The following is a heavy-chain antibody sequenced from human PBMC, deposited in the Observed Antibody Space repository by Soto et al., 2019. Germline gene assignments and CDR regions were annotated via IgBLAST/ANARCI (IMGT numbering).Heavy chain of an antibody. CDR3: ATGFPITMVRGVPTLHYYYYGMDV. V-gene: IGHV1-24*01. D-gene: IGHD3-10*01. CDR2: FDPEDGET. Sequence: ASVKVSCKVSGYTLTELSMHWVRQAPGKGLEWMGGFDPEDGETIYAQKFQGRVTMTEDTSTDTAYMELSSLRSEDTAVYYCATGFPITMVRGVPTLHYYYYGMDVWGQGTTVTVSS. J-gene: IGHJ6*02. CDR1: GYTLTELS.